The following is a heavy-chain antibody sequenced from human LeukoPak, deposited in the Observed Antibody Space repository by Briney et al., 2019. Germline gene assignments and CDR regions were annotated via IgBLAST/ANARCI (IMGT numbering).Heavy chain of an antibody. D-gene: IGHD5-18*01. CDR2: ISGSGGST. J-gene: IGHJ4*02. V-gene: IGHV3-23*01. CDR3: AKGVQLWPQLYYFDY. CDR1: GFTFSSYA. Sequence: RPGGSLRLSCAASGFTFSSYAMSWVRQAPGKGLEWVSAISGSGGSTYYADSVKGRFTISRDNSKNTLYLQMNSLRAEDTAVYYCAKGVQLWPQLYYFDYWGQGTLVTVSS.